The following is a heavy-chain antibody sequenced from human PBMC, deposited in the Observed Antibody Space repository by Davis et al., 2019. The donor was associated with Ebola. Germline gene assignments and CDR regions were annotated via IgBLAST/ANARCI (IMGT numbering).Heavy chain of an antibody. Sequence: GESLKISCAASGFTFSSYWMHWVRQAPGKGLVWVSRINSDASSTSYADSVKGRCTISRDNAKNTLYLQMNSLRAEDTAVYYCSRTVTKLNWFDPWGQGTLVTVSS. D-gene: IGHD4-17*01. V-gene: IGHV3-74*01. CDR2: INSDASST. CDR1: GFTFSSYW. J-gene: IGHJ5*02. CDR3: SRTVTKLNWFDP.